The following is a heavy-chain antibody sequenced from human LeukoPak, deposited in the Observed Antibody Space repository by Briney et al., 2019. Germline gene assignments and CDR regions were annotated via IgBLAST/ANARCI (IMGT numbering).Heavy chain of an antibody. CDR2: IYYSGST. Sequence: SETLSLTCTVSGGSISSSSYYWGWIRQPPGKGLEWIGSIYYSGSTYYNPSLKSRVTISVDKSKNQFSLKLSSVTAADTAVYYCAKCFGRSSTSCPHFDYWGQGTLVTVSS. CDR1: GGSISSSSYY. D-gene: IGHD2-2*01. V-gene: IGHV4-39*07. CDR3: AKCFGRSSTSCPHFDY. J-gene: IGHJ4*02.